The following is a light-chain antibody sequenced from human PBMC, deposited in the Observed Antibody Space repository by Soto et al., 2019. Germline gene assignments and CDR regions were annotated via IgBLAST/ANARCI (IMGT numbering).Light chain of an antibody. CDR2: EVS. V-gene: IGLV2-8*01. Sequence: QSALTQPPSASGSPGQSVTISCTGTSSDVGGNNYVSWYQQHPGKAPKLMIYEVSKRPSGVPDRFSGSKSGNTASLTVSGLQAEDEADYYCQSYDRSLRGVFGGGTQLTVL. J-gene: IGLJ2*01. CDR1: SSDVGGNNY. CDR3: QSYDRSLRGV.